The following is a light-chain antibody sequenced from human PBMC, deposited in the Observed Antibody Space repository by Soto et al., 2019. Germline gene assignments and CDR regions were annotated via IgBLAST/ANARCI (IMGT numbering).Light chain of an antibody. J-gene: IGLJ1*01. CDR2: DVS. Sequence: QSVLTQPASVSGSPGQSITIACTGTSSDVGGYNYVSWYQQYPGKAPRLVISDVSNRPSGVSNRFPGSKSGNSASLTISGLQAEDEADYYCSSYTSSSTYVFGTGTKVTV. CDR1: SSDVGGYNY. V-gene: IGLV2-14*01. CDR3: SSYTSSSTYV.